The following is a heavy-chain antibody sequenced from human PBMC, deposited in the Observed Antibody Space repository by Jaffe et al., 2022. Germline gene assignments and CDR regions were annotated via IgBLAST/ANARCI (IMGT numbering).Heavy chain of an antibody. J-gene: IGHJ3*02. V-gene: IGHV4-61*02. D-gene: IGHD3-16*01. CDR3: ARSKRGSAFDI. CDR1: GGSISSGSYY. Sequence: QVQLQESGPGLVKPSQTLSLTCTVSGGSISSGSYYWSWIRQPAGKGLEWIGRIYTSGSTNYNPSLKSRVTISVDTSKNQFSLKLSSVTAADTAVYYCARSKRGSAFDIWGQGTMVTVSS. CDR2: IYTSGST.